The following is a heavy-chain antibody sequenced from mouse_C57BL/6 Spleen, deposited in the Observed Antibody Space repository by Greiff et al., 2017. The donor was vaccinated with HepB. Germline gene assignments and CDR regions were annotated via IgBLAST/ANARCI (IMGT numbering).Heavy chain of an antibody. D-gene: IGHD1-1*02. CDR3: ARNGPSGFAY. Sequence: EVQRVESEGGLVQPGSSMKLSCTASGFTFSDYYMAWVRQVPEKGLEWVANINYDGSSTYYLDSLKSRFIISRDNAKNILYLQMSSLKSEDTATYYCARNGPSGFAYWGQGTLVTVSA. CDR1: GFTFSDYY. CDR2: INYDGSST. V-gene: IGHV5-16*01. J-gene: IGHJ3*01.